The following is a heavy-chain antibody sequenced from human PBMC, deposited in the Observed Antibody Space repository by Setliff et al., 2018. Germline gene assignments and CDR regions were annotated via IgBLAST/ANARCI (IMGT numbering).Heavy chain of an antibody. V-gene: IGHV4-34*01. CDR1: GGTFSDYY. CDR3: ARGRNVAARLLDS. CDR2: INHSGTT. Sequence: SETLSLTCAAYGGTFSDYYWTWIRQPPGKGLEWIGEINHSGTTNYHPSLRSRVTISVDTSRNQFSLKVTSVTAADTSVYFCARGRNVAARLLDSWGQGTLVTVSS. D-gene: IGHD6-6*01. J-gene: IGHJ4*02.